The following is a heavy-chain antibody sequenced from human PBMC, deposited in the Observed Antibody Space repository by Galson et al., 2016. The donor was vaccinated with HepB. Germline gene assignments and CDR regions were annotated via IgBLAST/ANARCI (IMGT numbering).Heavy chain of an antibody. V-gene: IGHV4-4*02. CDR2: IHYSGST. D-gene: IGHD3-22*01. CDR3: AREGDYSDSSGYPLHALDI. Sequence: SETLSLTCSVSGGSITSSDWWSWVRQPPGKGLEWIAEIHYSGSTYYNPSLKSRVTISVDTSKNQFSLKLSSVTAADTAVYYCAREGDYSDSSGYPLHALDIWGQGTMVTVSS. CDR1: GGSITSSDW. J-gene: IGHJ3*02.